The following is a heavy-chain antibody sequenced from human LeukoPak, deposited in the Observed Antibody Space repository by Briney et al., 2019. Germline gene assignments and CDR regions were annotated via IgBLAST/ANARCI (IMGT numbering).Heavy chain of an antibody. V-gene: IGHV4-39*07. CDR2: IYYSGST. CDR1: GGSISSSSYY. Sequence: SETLSLTCTVSGGSISSSSYYWGWIRQPPGKGLEWIGSIYYSGSTYYNPSLKSRVTISVDTSKNQFSLKLSSVTAADTAVYYCARSSGRWPSLYYFDYWGQGTLVTVSS. J-gene: IGHJ4*02. D-gene: IGHD4-23*01. CDR3: ARSSGRWPSLYYFDY.